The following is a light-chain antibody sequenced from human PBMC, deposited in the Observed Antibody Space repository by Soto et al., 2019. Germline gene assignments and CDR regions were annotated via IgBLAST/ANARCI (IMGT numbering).Light chain of an antibody. J-gene: IGKJ4*01. Sequence: DIQMTPSPSSLSASVGDRVTITCQASQDISNYLNWYQQKPGKAPKLLIYDASNLETGVPSRFSGSGSGTEFTFTISSLQPEDIATYYCQQYDNLPPALTFGGGTKVEIK. CDR1: QDISNY. V-gene: IGKV1-33*01. CDR2: DAS. CDR3: QQYDNLPPALT.